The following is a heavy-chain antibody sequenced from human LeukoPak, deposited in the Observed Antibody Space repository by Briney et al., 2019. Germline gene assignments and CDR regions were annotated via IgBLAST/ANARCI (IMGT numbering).Heavy chain of an antibody. Sequence: GGSLKISCKGSGYSFTNYWIGWVRQMPGKVLEWMGITYPGDSDTRYSPSFQGQVTISADKSISTAYLQWSSMKASDTAMYYCARVLTGSWRALDYWGQGTLVTVSS. J-gene: IGHJ4*02. CDR3: ARVLTGSWRALDY. CDR1: GYSFTNYW. CDR2: TYPGDSDT. V-gene: IGHV5-51*01. D-gene: IGHD1-20*01.